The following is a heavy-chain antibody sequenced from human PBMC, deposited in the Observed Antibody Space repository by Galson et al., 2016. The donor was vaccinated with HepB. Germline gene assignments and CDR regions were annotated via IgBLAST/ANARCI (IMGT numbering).Heavy chain of an antibody. J-gene: IGHJ2*01. CDR2: IHYSGAT. Sequence: SETLSLTCTVSGASIGSGGYYWGWIRQPPGKVLEWIGNIHYSGATFYNPSLRSRVTMSVDTSKSQFSLKLTSLTAADTAVYYCARDAGSGWPYWYFDLWGRGTLVTVSS. D-gene: IGHD6-19*01. V-gene: IGHV4-39*02. CDR3: ARDAGSGWPYWYFDL. CDR1: GASIGSGGYY.